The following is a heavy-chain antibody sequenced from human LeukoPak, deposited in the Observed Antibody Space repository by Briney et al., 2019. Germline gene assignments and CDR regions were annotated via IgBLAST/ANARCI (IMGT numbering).Heavy chain of an antibody. CDR1: GGSISRYY. CDR2: IYYSGST. V-gene: IGHV4-59*01. Sequence: SETLSLTCTVSGGSISRYYWSWIRQPPGKGLEWIGYIYYSGSTNYNPSLKSRVTISVDTSKNQFSLKLSSVTAADTAVYYCARGLYGSNEYSGYEGRASRLYYFDYWGQGTLVTVSS. D-gene: IGHD5-12*01. CDR3: ARGLYGSNEYSGYEGRASRLYYFDY. J-gene: IGHJ4*02.